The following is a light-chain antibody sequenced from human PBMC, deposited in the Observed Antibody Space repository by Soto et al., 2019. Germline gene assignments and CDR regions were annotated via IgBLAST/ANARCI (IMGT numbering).Light chain of an antibody. CDR2: DVS. Sequence: QSALTQPASVSGSPGQSITISCTGTNSDVGGYNYVSWYQQHPGKAPKLMIYDVSNRPSGVSNRFSGSKSGNTASLTISGLLAEDEADYYCTSYTSSSTVVFGGGTKVTVL. V-gene: IGLV2-14*01. CDR3: TSYTSSSTVV. J-gene: IGLJ2*01. CDR1: NSDVGGYNY.